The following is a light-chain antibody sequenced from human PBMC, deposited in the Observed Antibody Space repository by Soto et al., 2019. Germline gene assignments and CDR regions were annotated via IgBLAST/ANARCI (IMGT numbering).Light chain of an antibody. CDR2: GAS. J-gene: IGKJ1*01. V-gene: IGKV3-15*01. Sequence: IVLTQSPGTLSLSPGERATLSCRASQSLNSNLAWYQQKPGQAPRLLIDGASDRATGIPDRFSGSGYGTEFTLSISSLQSEDFAVYYCQQYNTWPWTFGQGTKVEIK. CDR3: QQYNTWPWT. CDR1: QSLNSN.